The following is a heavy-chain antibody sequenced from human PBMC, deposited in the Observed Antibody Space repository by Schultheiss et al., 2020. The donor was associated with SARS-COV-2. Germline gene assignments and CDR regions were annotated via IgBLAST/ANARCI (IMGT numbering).Heavy chain of an antibody. CDR1: GFTFSSYA. J-gene: IGHJ6*02. Sequence: GSLRLSCAASGFTFSSYAMHWVRQAPGKGLEWIGSIIYSGTTYYNPSLKSRVTISVDRSKNQFSLKLSSVTAADTAVYYCARAYDYVWGSYRIYYGMDVWGQGTTVTVSS. CDR2: IIYSGTT. D-gene: IGHD3-16*02. V-gene: IGHV4-39*07. CDR3: ARAYDYVWGSYRIYYGMDV.